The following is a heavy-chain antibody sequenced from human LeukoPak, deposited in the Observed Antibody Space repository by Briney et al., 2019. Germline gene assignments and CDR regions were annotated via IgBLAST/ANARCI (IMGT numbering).Heavy chain of an antibody. CDR3: ARRVSVAGSFYFDY. D-gene: IGHD6-19*01. CDR2: INPNSGGT. V-gene: IGHV1-2*02. CDR1: GYTFSGYY. Sequence: ASVKVSCKASGYTFSGYYMHWVRQTPGQGLEWMGWINPNSGGTNHAQKFQGRVTMTRDTSISTAYMELSRLRSDDTAVYYCARRVSVAGSFYFDYWGQGTLVTVSS. J-gene: IGHJ4*02.